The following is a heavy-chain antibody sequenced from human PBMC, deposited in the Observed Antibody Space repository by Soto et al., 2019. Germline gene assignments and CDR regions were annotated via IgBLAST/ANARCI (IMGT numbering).Heavy chain of an antibody. CDR1: GFSLSISGVG. CDR2: IYWDDDK. V-gene: IGHV2-5*02. J-gene: IGHJ6*02. CDR3: ARRSPYYGMDV. Sequence: QITLKESGPTLVKPTQTLTLTCTFSGFSLSISGVGVGWIRQPPGKALEWLALIYWDDDKRYSPSLKSRLTITKDTSKNQVVLTMTNMDPVDTSTYYCARRSPYYGMDVWGQGTTVTVSS.